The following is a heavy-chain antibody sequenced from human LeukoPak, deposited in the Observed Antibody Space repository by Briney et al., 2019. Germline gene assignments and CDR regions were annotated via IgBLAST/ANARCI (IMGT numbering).Heavy chain of an antibody. D-gene: IGHD3-22*01. CDR3: ARADYDSSGPYGMDV. V-gene: IGHV4-34*01. Sequence: SETLSLTCAVYGGSFSGYYWSWIRQPPGKGLEWIGEINHSGSTNYNPSLKSRVTISVDTSKNQFSLKLSSVTAADTAVYYCARADYDSSGPYGMDVWGQGTTVTVSS. CDR2: INHSGST. J-gene: IGHJ6*02. CDR1: GGSFSGYY.